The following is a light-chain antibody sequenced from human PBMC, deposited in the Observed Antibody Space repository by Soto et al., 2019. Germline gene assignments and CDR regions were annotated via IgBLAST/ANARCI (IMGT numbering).Light chain of an antibody. CDR3: QQYRFCPPT. CDR2: GAS. Sequence: DIVVTQSPATLSVSPGERATLSCRTSQSVDWALAWYQQKPGQAPTLVIHGASTRATGVPPRFSGSRSGTEFTLTISCLQSEDFAVYYCQQYRFCPPTFGQGTKVEI. J-gene: IGKJ1*01. V-gene: IGKV3-15*01. CDR1: QSVDWA.